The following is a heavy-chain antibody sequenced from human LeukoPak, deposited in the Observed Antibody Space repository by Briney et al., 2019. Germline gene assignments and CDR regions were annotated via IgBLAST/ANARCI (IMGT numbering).Heavy chain of an antibody. V-gene: IGHV1-2*02. CDR1: GYTFTGYY. CDR2: INPNSGGT. Sequence: GASVKVSCKASGYTFTGYYMHWVRQAPGQGLEWMGWINPNSGGTNYAQKFQGRVTMTRDTSISTAYMELSRLRSDDTTVYYCARESPGDSSGNYGRGDYWGQGTLVTASS. CDR3: ARESPGDSSGNYGRGDY. J-gene: IGHJ4*02. D-gene: IGHD3-22*01.